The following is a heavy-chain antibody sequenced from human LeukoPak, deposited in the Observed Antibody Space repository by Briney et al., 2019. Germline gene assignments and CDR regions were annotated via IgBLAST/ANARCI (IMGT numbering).Heavy chain of an antibody. D-gene: IGHD2/OR15-2a*01. CDR1: GGSISSTGYY. V-gene: IGHV4-39*01. Sequence: TSETLSLTCTFPGGSISSTGYYWGSTREPPGKGLEWIGSIYYSGSTYYNPSIKSRVTISVDTSKNQSSLKLNSVTAADTAVYYCARRLVNSAFDIWGQGTMVTVSS. CDR2: IYYSGST. CDR3: ARRLVNSAFDI. J-gene: IGHJ3*02.